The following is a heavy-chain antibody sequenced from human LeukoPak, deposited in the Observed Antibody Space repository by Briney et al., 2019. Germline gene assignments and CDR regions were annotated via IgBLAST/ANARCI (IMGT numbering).Heavy chain of an antibody. CDR3: ARDFSGYDSYYYYYMDV. CDR1: GYSISSGYY. CDR2: IYHSGST. Sequence: PSETLSLTCTVSGYSISSGYYWGWIRQPPGKGLEWIGSIYHSGSTYYNPSLKSRVTISVDTSKNQFSLKPSSVTAADTAVYYCARDFSGYDSYYYYYMDVWGKGTTVTVSS. V-gene: IGHV4-38-2*02. J-gene: IGHJ6*03. D-gene: IGHD5-12*01.